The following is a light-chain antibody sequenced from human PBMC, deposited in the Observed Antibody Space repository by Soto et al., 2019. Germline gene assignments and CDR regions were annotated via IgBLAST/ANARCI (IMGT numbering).Light chain of an antibody. CDR3: ETWDSSLRAGV. Sequence: QSVLTQPPSVSAAPGQKVTISCSGSSSNIGNNYVSWYQQFPGTAPKLLIYENDKRPSGIPGRFSGSKSGTSATLGISGLQTGDEADYYCETWDSSLRAGVFGPGTKLTVL. CDR2: END. V-gene: IGLV1-51*02. CDR1: SSNIGNNY. J-gene: IGLJ1*01.